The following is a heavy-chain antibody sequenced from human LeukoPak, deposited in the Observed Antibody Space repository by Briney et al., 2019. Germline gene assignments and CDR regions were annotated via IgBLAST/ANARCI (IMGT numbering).Heavy chain of an antibody. J-gene: IGHJ4*02. CDR3: ARDFYYDSSGYYFGLHYFDY. Sequence: ASVKVSCKASGYTFTGYYMHWVRQAPGQGLEWMGWINPDSGGTNYAQKFQGRVTMTRDTSISTAYMELSRLRSDDTAVYYCARDFYYDSSGYYFGLHYFDYWGQGTLVTVSS. CDR1: GYTFTGYY. CDR2: INPDSGGT. D-gene: IGHD3-22*01. V-gene: IGHV1-2*02.